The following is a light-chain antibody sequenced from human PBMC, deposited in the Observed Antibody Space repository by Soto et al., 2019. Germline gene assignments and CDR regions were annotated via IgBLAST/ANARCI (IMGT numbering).Light chain of an antibody. CDR1: RGLVYSAGHTD. CDR2: KVS. J-gene: IGKJ1*01. V-gene: IGKV2-30*01. CDR3: HGLGIPAQT. Sequence: VMHQSPLSLPVTLGQPASISCRSSRGLVYSAGHTDLKWFQQRPGQSPRRLIYKVSKRDSGVPDRFSGSGSGTEFTLKISWVEGKDLHTNFHHGLGIPAQTFVQ.